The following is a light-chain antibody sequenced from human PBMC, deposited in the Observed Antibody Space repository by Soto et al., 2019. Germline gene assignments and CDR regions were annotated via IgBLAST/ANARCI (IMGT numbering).Light chain of an antibody. CDR1: QSISRW. J-gene: IGKJ1*01. V-gene: IGKV1-5*01. CDR3: QQYNSYSRT. CDR2: DAS. Sequence: DIQMTQSPSTLSAFVGDRVTITCRAIQSISRWLAWYQQKPGKAPKLLXYDASTLESGVPSRFRGSGSGTEFTLTISSLQPDDFETYYCQQYNSYSRTFGQGTKVDIK.